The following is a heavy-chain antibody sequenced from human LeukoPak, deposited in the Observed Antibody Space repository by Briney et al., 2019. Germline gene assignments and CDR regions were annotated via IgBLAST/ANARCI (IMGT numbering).Heavy chain of an antibody. CDR2: ISSSSDYI. D-gene: IGHD1-26*01. Sequence: PGGSLRLSCAASGFTFSSYSMNWVRQAPGKGLEWVSSISSSSDYIYYADSVKGRLTTSRDNAKNSLYLQMNSLGAEDTAVYYCARGHSGSYQRTDAFDLWGQGTMVTVSS. V-gene: IGHV3-21*01. J-gene: IGHJ3*01. CDR3: ARGHSGSYQRTDAFDL. CDR1: GFTFSSYS.